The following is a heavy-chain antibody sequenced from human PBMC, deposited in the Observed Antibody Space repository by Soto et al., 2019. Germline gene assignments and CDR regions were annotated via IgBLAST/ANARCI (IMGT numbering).Heavy chain of an antibody. CDR3: AREGPYYNGMDV. CDR2: IKQDGSEK. CDR1: GFTFSVYW. V-gene: IGHV3-7*03. J-gene: IGHJ6*02. Sequence: LRLSCAASGFTFSVYWMSWVRQAPGKGLEWVANIKQDGSEKNYVDSVKGRFTISRDNAKNSLFLQMNSLRAEDTAVYYCAREGPYYNGMDVWGQGTTVTVSS.